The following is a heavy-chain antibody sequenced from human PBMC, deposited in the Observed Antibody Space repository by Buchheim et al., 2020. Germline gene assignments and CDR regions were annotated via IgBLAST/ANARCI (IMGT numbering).Heavy chain of an antibody. CDR1: GFTFSSYA. CDR2: ISGSGGST. J-gene: IGHJ4*02. V-gene: IGHV3-23*01. D-gene: IGHD3-10*01. CDR3: ATLNSVLLWFGEAGRLFH. Sequence: EVQLLESGGGLVQPGGSLRLSCAASGFTFSSYAMSWVRQAPGKGLEWVSAISGSGGSTYYADSVKGRFTISRDNSKNTLYLQMNSLRAEDTAVYYCATLNSVLLWFGEAGRLFHWGQGTL.